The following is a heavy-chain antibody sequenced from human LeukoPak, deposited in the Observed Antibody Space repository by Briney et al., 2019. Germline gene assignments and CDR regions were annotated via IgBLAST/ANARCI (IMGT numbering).Heavy chain of an antibody. CDR1: GFPFSSYA. V-gene: IGHV3-64D*06. Sequence: PGGSLRLSCSASGFPFSSYAMHWVRQAPGKGLQYVSAISSYGDSTYYADSVKGRFTISRDNSENMVYLQMSSLRAEDTAVYYCAEELGYHFDYWGQATLVTVSS. CDR3: AEELGYHFDY. D-gene: IGHD3-16*01. CDR2: ISSYGDST. J-gene: IGHJ4*02.